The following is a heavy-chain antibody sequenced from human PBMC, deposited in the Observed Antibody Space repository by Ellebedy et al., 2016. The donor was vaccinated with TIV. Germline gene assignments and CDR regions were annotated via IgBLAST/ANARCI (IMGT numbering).Heavy chain of an antibody. CDR3: ARAPGGPRRHWFDP. CDR2: IYYSGST. J-gene: IGHJ5*02. V-gene: IGHV4-31*03. Sequence: MPSETLSLTCTVSGGSISSGGYYWSWIRQHPGKGLEWIGYIYYSGSTYYNPSLKSRVTISVDTSKNQFSLKLSSVTAADTAVYYCARAPGGPRRHWFDPWGQGTLVTVSS. CDR1: GGSISSGGYY. D-gene: IGHD1-14*01.